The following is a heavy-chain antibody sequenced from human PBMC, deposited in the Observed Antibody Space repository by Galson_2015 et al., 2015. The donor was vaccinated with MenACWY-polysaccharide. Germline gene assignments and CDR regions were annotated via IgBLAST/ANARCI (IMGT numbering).Heavy chain of an antibody. V-gene: IGHV3-7*01. J-gene: IGHJ4*02. CDR1: GFTFSNFW. CDR3: ARTRIVGAHWFDC. CDR2: LNQDESEK. D-gene: IGHD1-26*01. Sequence: SLRLSCAASGFTFSNFWMSWVRQAPGKGLEWVASLNQDESEKHYVGSVRGRFTVSRDNAKNSLYLQMNSLRAEDTAVYYCARTRIVGAHWFDCWGQGTLVTVSS.